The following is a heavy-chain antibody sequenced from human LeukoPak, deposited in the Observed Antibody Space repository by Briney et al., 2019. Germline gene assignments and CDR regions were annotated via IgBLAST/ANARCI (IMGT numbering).Heavy chain of an antibody. Sequence: SETLSLTCTVSGGSISSYYWSWIRQPPGKGLEWIGYIYYSGSTNYNPSLKSRVTISVDTSKNQFSLQLSSVTAADTAVYYCARDRGGYQLLYWFDPWGQGTLVTVSS. J-gene: IGHJ5*02. CDR2: IYYSGST. D-gene: IGHD2-2*02. V-gene: IGHV4-59*01. CDR1: GGSISSYY. CDR3: ARDRGGYQLLYWFDP.